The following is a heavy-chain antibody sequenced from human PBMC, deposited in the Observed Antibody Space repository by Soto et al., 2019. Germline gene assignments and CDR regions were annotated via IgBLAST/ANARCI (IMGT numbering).Heavy chain of an antibody. V-gene: IGHV1-69*04. CDR3: AREVDCSGGSCRRNFDY. CDR1: GGTFSSYT. CDR2: IIPILGIA. Sequence: GASVKASSKASGGTFSSYTSSWVRQAPGQGLEWMGRIIPILGIANYAQKFQGRVTITADKSTSTAYMELSSLRSEDTAVYYCAREVDCSGGSCRRNFDYWGQGTLVTVSS. D-gene: IGHD2-15*01. J-gene: IGHJ4*02.